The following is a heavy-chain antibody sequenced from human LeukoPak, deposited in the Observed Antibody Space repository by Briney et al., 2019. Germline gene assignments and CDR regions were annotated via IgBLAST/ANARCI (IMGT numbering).Heavy chain of an antibody. Sequence: ASVKVSCKASGYTFTSFGISWVRQAPGQGLEWMGWISAYNGNTNYARKLQGRVTMTTDTSTSTAFMELRSLRPDDTAVYYCARDVLRGPRAFFDYWGQGTLVTVSS. V-gene: IGHV1-18*01. CDR2: ISAYNGNT. J-gene: IGHJ4*02. CDR3: ARDVLRGPRAFFDY. CDR1: GYTFTSFG. D-gene: IGHD4-17*01.